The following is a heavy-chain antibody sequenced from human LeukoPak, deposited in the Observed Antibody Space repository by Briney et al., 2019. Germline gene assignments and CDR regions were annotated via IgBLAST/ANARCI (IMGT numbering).Heavy chain of an antibody. CDR2: IWYDGSNK. D-gene: IGHD2-2*01. V-gene: IGHV3-33*01. CDR1: GFTFSSYG. Sequence: GRSLRLSCAASGFTFSSYGMHWVRQAPGKGLEWVAVIWYDGSNKYYADSVKGRFTISRDNSKNTLYLQMNSLRAEDTAVYYCASGYCSSTSCYAFDYWGQGTLVTVSS. J-gene: IGHJ4*02. CDR3: ASGYCSSTSCYAFDY.